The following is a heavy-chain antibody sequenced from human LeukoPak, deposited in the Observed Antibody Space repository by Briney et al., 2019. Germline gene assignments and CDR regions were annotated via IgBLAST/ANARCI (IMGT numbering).Heavy chain of an antibody. D-gene: IGHD4-11*01. J-gene: IGHJ4*02. CDR1: GHTFTDYN. CDR2: INPNSGGT. CDR3: APSDYTYFDY. Sequence: ASVNVSCKASGHTFTDYNMHWVRQAPGQGLEWMGWINPNSGGTNYAQKFQGRVTMTRDTSISTAYMELSRLRSDDTAVYYCAPSDYTYFDYWGQGTLVTVSS. V-gene: IGHV1-2*02.